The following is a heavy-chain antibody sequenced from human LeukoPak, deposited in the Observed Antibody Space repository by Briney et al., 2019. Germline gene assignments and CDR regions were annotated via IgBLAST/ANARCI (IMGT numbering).Heavy chain of an antibody. D-gene: IGHD2-2*01. Sequence: ASVKVSCTVSGYTFTSYGISWVRQAPGQGLEWMGWISAYNGNTNYPQKLQGRGTMTTDTSTSTAYMELRSLRSDDTAVYYCARDHSGYQLPEADDAFDIWGQGTMVTVSS. CDR3: ARDHSGYQLPEADDAFDI. J-gene: IGHJ3*02. CDR1: GYTFTSYG. V-gene: IGHV1-18*04. CDR2: ISAYNGNT.